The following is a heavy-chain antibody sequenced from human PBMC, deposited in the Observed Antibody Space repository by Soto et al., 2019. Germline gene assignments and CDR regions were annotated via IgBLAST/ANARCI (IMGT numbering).Heavy chain of an antibody. CDR3: ANLFPENSSSPPQRYYFDY. J-gene: IGHJ4*02. CDR1: GFTFSSYA. D-gene: IGHD6-13*01. CDR2: ISGSGGST. Sequence: GGSLRLSCAASGFTFSSYAMSWVRQAPGKGLEWVSAISGSGGSTYYADSVKGRFTISRDNSKNTLYLQMNSLRAEDTAGYYCANLFPENSSSPPQRYYFDYWGQGTLVTVSS. V-gene: IGHV3-23*01.